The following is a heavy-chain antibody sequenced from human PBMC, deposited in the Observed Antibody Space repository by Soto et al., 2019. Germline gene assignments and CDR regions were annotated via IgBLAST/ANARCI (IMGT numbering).Heavy chain of an antibody. CDR1: GYTFSSYG. CDR3: ARAYSRDAFDI. D-gene: IGHD6-13*01. J-gene: IGHJ3*02. CDR2: INPNNGNT. V-gene: IGHV1-2*04. Sequence: ASVKVSCKASGYTFSSYGISWVRQAPGQGLEWMGWINPNNGNTNYAQKFQGWVTMTRDTSISTAYMELSRLRSDDTAVYYCARAYSRDAFDIWGQGTMVTVS.